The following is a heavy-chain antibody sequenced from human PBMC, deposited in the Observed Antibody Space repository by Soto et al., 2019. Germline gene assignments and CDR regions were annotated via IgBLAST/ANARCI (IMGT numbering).Heavy chain of an antibody. CDR1: GFTFTSSS. Sequence: GASVKVSCKASGFTFTSSSVQWVLQARGQRLEWIGWIVVGSGNTNYAQKFQERVTITRDMSTSTAYMELSSLRSEDTAVYYCAADLDTATGFYYYYGMDVWGQGTTVTVSS. CDR2: IVVGSGNT. J-gene: IGHJ6*02. D-gene: IGHD5-18*01. V-gene: IGHV1-58*01. CDR3: AADLDTATGFYYYYGMDV.